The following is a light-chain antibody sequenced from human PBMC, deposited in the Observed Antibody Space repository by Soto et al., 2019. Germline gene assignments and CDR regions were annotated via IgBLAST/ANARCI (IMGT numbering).Light chain of an antibody. Sequence: QPVLAQPPSASGTTGQRVTISCSGSTSNVGSNLASWYQQLPGSAPKLLIYNDYERPSGVPDRFSGSKSGTSASLGISGLRSEDDADYFCAVWDDSLSGVVFGVGTKLTVL. V-gene: IGLV1-47*02. J-gene: IGLJ2*01. CDR2: NDY. CDR3: AVWDDSLSGVV. CDR1: TSNVGSNL.